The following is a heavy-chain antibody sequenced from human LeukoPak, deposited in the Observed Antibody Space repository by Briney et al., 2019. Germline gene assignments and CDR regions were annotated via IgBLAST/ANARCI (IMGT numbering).Heavy chain of an antibody. V-gene: IGHV4-59*01. CDR1: GASITTYY. D-gene: IGHD2-15*01. CDR3: AGYCSGGSCYIFGDWFDP. J-gene: IGHJ5*02. CDR2: IYYSGST. Sequence: SETLSLTCTVSGASITTYYWSWIRQPPGKGLEWIGYIYYSGSTDSNPSLKSRVTISLDTSKNQFSLKLNSVTAADTAVYYCAGYCSGGSCYIFGDWFDPWGQGTLVTVSS.